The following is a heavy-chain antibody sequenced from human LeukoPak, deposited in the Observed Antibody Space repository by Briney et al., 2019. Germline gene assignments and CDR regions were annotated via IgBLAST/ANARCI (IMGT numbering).Heavy chain of an antibody. J-gene: IGHJ4*02. Sequence: GGSLRLSCAASGFTFPDYGMSWVHLAPGKGLEWVSGVDLNGGSTHYADSVKGRFTISRDNAKNSLYLQMNTLRAEDTALYYCARLFNFYGSGTYYPFDSWGQGALVTVSS. CDR2: VDLNGGST. D-gene: IGHD3-10*01. CDR3: ARLFNFYGSGTYYPFDS. CDR1: GFTFPDYG. V-gene: IGHV3-20*04.